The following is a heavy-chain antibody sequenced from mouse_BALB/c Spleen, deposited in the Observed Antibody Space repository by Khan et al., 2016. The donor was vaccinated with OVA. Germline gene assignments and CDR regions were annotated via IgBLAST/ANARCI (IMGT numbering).Heavy chain of an antibody. CDR1: GYSITSNYA. V-gene: IGHV3-2*02. J-gene: IGHJ4*01. Sequence: EVELVESGPGLVKPSQSLSLTCTVNGYSITSNYAWNWIRQFPGNKLEWMGYISYSGSTNYNPSLKSRLSITRDTSKNQFFLLLHSGTTEGSARYYCARGNYYGYALDYWGQGTSVTVSS. CDR3: ARGNYYGYALDY. D-gene: IGHD1-1*01. CDR2: ISYSGST.